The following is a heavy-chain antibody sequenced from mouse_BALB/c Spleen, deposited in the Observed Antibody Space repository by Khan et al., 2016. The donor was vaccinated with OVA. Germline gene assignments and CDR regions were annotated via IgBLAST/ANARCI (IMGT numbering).Heavy chain of an antibody. J-gene: IGHJ4*01. Sequence: QVQLQQSGAELAKPGASVKMSCKASGYSFTTYWMHWVKQRPGQGLEWIGYTNPSTGYTDYNQKIKDKATLTADKSSSTAYMQLISLTAEDSAVYYCARSRAMDYWGQGTSVTVSS. V-gene: IGHV1-7*01. CDR3: ARSRAMDY. D-gene: IGHD3-1*01. CDR1: GYSFTTYW. CDR2: TNPSTGYT.